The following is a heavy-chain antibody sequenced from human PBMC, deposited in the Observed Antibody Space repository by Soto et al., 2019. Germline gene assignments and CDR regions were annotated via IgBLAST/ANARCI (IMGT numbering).Heavy chain of an antibody. CDR2: TYYRSRWYN. D-gene: IGHD1-7*01. CDR3: AGTTSHQWYYMDV. V-gene: IGHV6-1*01. CDR1: GDSVSSNSAA. Sequence: QVQLQESGPGLVKPSQTLSLTCAISGDSVSSNSAACNWIRLSPSRVRELLARTYYRSRWYNDYAVSVRSRITVNPDTSKNQFSLQLTSVTPEDTAVYYCAGTTSHQWYYMDVWGKGTTVTVSS. J-gene: IGHJ6*03.